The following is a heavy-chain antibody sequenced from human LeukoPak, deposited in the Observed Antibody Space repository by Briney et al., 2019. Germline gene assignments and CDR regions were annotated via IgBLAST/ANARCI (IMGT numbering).Heavy chain of an antibody. Sequence: GGSLRLSCAASVFTFSNACMSCVRHAPGKGQEWVGRIKSKTDGGTTDYAAPVKGRFTISKDHSIHTLYLQMHSLETEDTAVYYCTTKQQLVLPLFFMDVWGKGTTDSVSS. J-gene: IGHJ6*03. CDR3: TTKQQLVLPLFFMDV. D-gene: IGHD6-13*01. CDR2: IKSKTDGGTT. V-gene: IGHV3-15*01. CDR1: VFTFSNAC.